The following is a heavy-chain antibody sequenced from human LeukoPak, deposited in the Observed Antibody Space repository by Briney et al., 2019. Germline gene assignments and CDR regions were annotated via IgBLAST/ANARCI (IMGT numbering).Heavy chain of an antibody. CDR3: ARDPRAQVYSGSYLPSYYFDY. V-gene: IGHV1-46*01. Sequence: ASVKVSCKASGYTSTSYYMHWVRQAPGQGLEWMGIINPSGGSTSYAQKFQGRVTMTRDTSTSTVYMELSSLRSEDTAVYYCARDPRAQVYSGSYLPSYYFDYWGQGTLVTVSS. CDR2: INPSGGST. J-gene: IGHJ4*02. D-gene: IGHD1-26*01. CDR1: GYTSTSYY.